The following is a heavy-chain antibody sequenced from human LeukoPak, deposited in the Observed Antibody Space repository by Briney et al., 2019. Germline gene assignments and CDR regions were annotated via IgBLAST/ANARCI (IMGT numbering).Heavy chain of an antibody. CDR3: ARARWLQPHFDY. J-gene: IGHJ4*02. CDR1: GGSISSYY. CDR2: IYYSGST. Sequence: PSETLSLTCTVSGGSISSYYWSWIRQPPGKGLEWIGYIYYSGSTNYNPSLKSRVTISVDTSKNQFSLKLSSVTAADTAVYYCARARWLQPHFDYWGQGTLVTVSS. V-gene: IGHV4-59*01. D-gene: IGHD5-24*01.